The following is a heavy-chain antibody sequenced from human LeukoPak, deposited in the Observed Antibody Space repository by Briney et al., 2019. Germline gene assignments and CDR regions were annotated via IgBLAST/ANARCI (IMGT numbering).Heavy chain of an antibody. CDR1: GFTFSDYC. CDR2: ISGSGGTI. CDR3: ARALHYDFWSSRAFGY. D-gene: IGHD3-3*01. Sequence: GGSLRLSCAASGFTFSDYCMSWIRQAPGKGLEWVSYISGSGGTIYYADSVKGRFTISRDNAKNSLYLQMNSLRVEDTAVYYCARALHYDFWSSRAFGYWGQGTLVTVSS. V-gene: IGHV3-11*04. J-gene: IGHJ4*02.